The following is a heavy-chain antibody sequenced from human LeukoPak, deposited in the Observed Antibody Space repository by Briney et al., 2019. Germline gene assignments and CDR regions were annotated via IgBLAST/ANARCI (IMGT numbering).Heavy chain of an antibody. D-gene: IGHD3-3*01. CDR2: ISGSGGST. J-gene: IGHJ4*02. Sequence: GGSLRLSCAASGFTFSSYAMSWVRQAPGKGLEWVSAISGSGGSTYYADSVKGRFTISRDNSKNTLYLQMNSLRAEDTAVYYCAKSIFGVVIVYYFDYWGQGTLVTVSS. V-gene: IGHV3-23*01. CDR1: GFTFSSYA. CDR3: AKSIFGVVIVYYFDY.